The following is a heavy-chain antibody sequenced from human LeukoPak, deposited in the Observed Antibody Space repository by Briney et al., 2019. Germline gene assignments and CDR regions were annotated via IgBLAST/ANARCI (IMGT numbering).Heavy chain of an antibody. CDR1: GGSISSSSYY. D-gene: IGHD3-10*01. Sequence: SETLSLTCTVSGGSISSSSYYWGWIRQPPGKGLEWIGSIYYSGRTYYNPSLKSRVTISVDTSKNQFSLKLSSVTAADTAVYYCARDNYGSGSYVDYWGQGTLVTVSS. V-gene: IGHV4-39*07. J-gene: IGHJ4*02. CDR2: IYYSGRT. CDR3: ARDNYGSGSYVDY.